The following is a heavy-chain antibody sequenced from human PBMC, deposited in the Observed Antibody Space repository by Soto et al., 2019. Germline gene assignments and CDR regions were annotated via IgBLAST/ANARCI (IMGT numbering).Heavy chain of an antibody. D-gene: IGHD6-6*01. CDR1: GGSFSGYY. V-gene: IGHV4-34*01. CDR2: INHSGST. J-gene: IGHJ4*02. CDR3: ARGKSMGY. Sequence: ASETLSLTCAVYGGSFSGYYWSWIRQPPGKGLEWIGEINHSGSTNYNPSLKSRVTISVDTSKNQFSLKLSSVTAADTAVYYCARGKSMGYWGQGTLVTVSS.